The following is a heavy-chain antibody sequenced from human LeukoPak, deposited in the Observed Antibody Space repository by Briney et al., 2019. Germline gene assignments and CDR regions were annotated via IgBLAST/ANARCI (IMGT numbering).Heavy chain of an antibody. D-gene: IGHD3-22*01. J-gene: IGHJ4*02. CDR1: GGSISSYY. CDR2: IYYSGST. V-gene: IGHV4-59*01. CDR3: ARARGYYDSSGYYFLYYFDY. Sequence: PSETLSLTCTVSGGSISSYYWSWIRQPPGKGLGGFGYIYYSGSTNYNPSLKSRVTISVDTSKNQFSLKLSSVTAADTAVYYCARARGYYDSSGYYFLYYFDYWGQGTLVTVSS.